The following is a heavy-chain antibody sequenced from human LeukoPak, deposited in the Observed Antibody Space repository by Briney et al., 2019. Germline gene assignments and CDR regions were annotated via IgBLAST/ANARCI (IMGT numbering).Heavy chain of an antibody. J-gene: IGHJ4*02. Sequence: PSETLSLTCTVSGGSISSGSYYWSWIRQPAGKGLEWIGRIYTSGSTNYNPSLKSRVTISVDTSKNQFSLKLSSVTAADTAVYYCARETENYYGSGSYYYYFDYWGQGTLVTVSS. CDR2: IYTSGST. CDR1: GGSISSGSYY. CDR3: ARETENYYGSGSYYYYFDY. V-gene: IGHV4-61*02. D-gene: IGHD3-10*01.